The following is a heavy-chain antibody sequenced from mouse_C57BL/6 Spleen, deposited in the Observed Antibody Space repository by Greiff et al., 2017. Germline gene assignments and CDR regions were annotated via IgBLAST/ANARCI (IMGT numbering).Heavy chain of an antibody. J-gene: IGHJ2*01. CDR1: GFTFSNYW. V-gene: IGHV6-3*01. CDR2: IRLKSDNYAT. CDR3: TGGITTVVFDY. Sequence: EVKVEESGGGLVQPGGSMKLSCVASGFTFSNYWMNWVRQSPEKGLEWVAQIRLKSDNYATHYAESVKGRFTISRDDSKSRVYLQMNNLRAEDTGIYYCTGGITTVVFDYWGQGTTLTVSS. D-gene: IGHD1-1*01.